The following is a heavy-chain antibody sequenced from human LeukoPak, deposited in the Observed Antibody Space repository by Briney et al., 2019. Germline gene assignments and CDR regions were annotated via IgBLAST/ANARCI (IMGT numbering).Heavy chain of an antibody. J-gene: IGHJ3*02. D-gene: IGHD2-15*01. CDR1: GFTFSSYW. CDR2: IKQDGSEK. Sequence: GGSLRLSCAASGFTFSSYWMSWVRQAPGKGLEWVAKIKQDGSEKYYVDSVKGRFTVSRDNAKNSLLLQMNSLRAEDTALYYCARGYSRAAFDIWGQGTMVTVSS. V-gene: IGHV3-7*01. CDR3: ARGYSRAAFDI.